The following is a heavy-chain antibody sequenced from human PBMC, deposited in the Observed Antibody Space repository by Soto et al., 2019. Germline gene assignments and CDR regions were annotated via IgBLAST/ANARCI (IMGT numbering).Heavy chain of an antibody. CDR2: ISAYNGNT. V-gene: IGHV1-18*04. J-gene: IGHJ6*04. CDR3: ARDEIIQLWLPYYYYGRDV. CDR1: GYTFTSYG. Sequence: ASVNVSCKASGYTFTSYGISWVRQAPGEGLEWMGWISAYNGNTNYAQKLQGRVTMTTDTSTSTAYMELRSLRSDDTAVYYCARDEIIQLWLPYYYYGRDVWGKGTTVTVSS. D-gene: IGHD5-18*01.